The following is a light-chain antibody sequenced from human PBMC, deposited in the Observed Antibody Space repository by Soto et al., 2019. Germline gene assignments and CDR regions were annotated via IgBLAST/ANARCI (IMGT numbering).Light chain of an antibody. CDR2: GVS. J-gene: IGLJ3*02. CDR1: SSDVAGYNF. V-gene: IGLV2-14*01. CDR3: SSYASNRGV. Sequence: QSALTQPASVSGSPGQSITISCTGTSSDVAGYNFVSWYQQYPGKAPKLMIYGVSNRPSGVSNRFSGSKSGNTASLTISGLQAEDEADYFCSSYASNRGVFGGGTKLTVL.